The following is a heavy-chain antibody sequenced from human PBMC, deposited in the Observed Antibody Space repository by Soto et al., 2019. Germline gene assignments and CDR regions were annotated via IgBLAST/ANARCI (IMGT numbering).Heavy chain of an antibody. D-gene: IGHD2-15*01. CDR1: GYTFTSYG. V-gene: IGHV1-18*01. J-gene: IGHJ5*02. CDR2: ISAYNGNT. CDR3: ARDRGYCSGGSCYSSGWFDP. Sequence: QVQLVQSGAEVKKPGASVKVSCKASGYTFTSYGISWVRQAPGQGLEWMGWISAYNGNTNYAQKLQGRVTMTTDTSTSTAYMGLRSLRSDDTAVYYCARDRGYCSGGSCYSSGWFDPWGQGTLVTVSS.